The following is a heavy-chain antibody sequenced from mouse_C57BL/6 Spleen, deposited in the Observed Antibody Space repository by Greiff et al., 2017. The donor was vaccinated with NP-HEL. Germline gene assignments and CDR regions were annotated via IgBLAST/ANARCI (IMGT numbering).Heavy chain of an antibody. J-gene: IGHJ3*01. CDR1: GYSFTDYN. Sequence: VHVKQSGPELVKPGASVKISCKASGYSFTDYNMNWVKQSNGKSLEWIGVINPNYGTTSYNQKFKGKATLTVDQSSSTAYMQLNSLTSEDSAVYYCARERYYGSPWFAYWGQGTLVTVSA. CDR2: INPNYGTT. V-gene: IGHV1-39*01. D-gene: IGHD1-1*01. CDR3: ARERYYGSPWFAY.